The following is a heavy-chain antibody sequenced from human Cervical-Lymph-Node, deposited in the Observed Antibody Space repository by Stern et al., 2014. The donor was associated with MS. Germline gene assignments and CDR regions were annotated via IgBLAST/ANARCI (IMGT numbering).Heavy chain of an antibody. CDR2: IYYSGST. V-gene: IGHV4-31*03. J-gene: IGHJ3*02. CDR1: GGSISSGGYY. CDR3: ARGTYCSSTSCYRNDAFDI. Sequence: QVQLQESGPGLVKPSQTLSLTCTVSGGSISSGGYYWSWIRQHPGKGLEWIGYIYYSGSTYYNPSLKSRVTISVDTSKNQFSLKLSSVTAADTAVYYCARGTYCSSTSCYRNDAFDIWGQGTMVTVSS. D-gene: IGHD2-2*01.